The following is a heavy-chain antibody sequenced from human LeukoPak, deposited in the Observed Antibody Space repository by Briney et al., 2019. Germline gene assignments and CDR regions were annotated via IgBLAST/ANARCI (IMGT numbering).Heavy chain of an antibody. CDR3: ARGIGYYDSTYYFDY. CDR1: GYTFTGYY. CDR2: IIPIFGTA. J-gene: IGHJ4*02. V-gene: IGHV1-69*06. Sequence: GASVKVSCKASGYTFTGYYIHWVRQAPGQGLEWMGGIIPIFGTANYAQKFQGRVTITADKSTSTAYMELSSLRSEDTAVYYCARGIGYYDSTYYFDYWGQGTLVTVSS. D-gene: IGHD3-22*01.